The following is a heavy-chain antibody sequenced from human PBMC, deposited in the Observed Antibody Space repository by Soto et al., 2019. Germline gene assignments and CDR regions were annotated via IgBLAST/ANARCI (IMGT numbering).Heavy chain of an antibody. CDR3: ALHFTITIFGF. CDR2: ISSSGSTI. Sequence: GGSLRLSCAASGFTFSDYYMSWIRQAPGKGLEWVSYISSSGSTIYYADSVKGRFTISRDNAKDSLYLQMNSLRAGDTAVYYCALHFTITIFGFWGQGTMVTVSS. D-gene: IGHD3-3*01. V-gene: IGHV3-11*01. CDR1: GFTFSDYY. J-gene: IGHJ3*01.